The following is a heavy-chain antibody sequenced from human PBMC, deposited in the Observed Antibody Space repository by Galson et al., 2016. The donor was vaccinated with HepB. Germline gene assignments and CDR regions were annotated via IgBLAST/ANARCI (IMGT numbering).Heavy chain of an antibody. Sequence: PALVKPTQTLTLTCTFSGFSLSSSGVGVGWIRQPPGKALEWLALIYWDDDKRYSPSLNSRLTITKDTSKNQVVLTRTNMDPVDTATYYCARETLGYCGGDCYSGGWFDPWGQGTLVTVSS. V-gene: IGHV2-5*02. CDR1: GFSLSSSGVG. CDR2: IYWDDDK. CDR3: ARETLGYCGGDCYSGGWFDP. J-gene: IGHJ5*02. D-gene: IGHD2-21*02.